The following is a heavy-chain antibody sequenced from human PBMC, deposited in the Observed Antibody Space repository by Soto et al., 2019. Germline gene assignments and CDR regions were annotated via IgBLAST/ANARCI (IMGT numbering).Heavy chain of an antibody. CDR1: GYTFTSYD. J-gene: IGHJ5*02. V-gene: IGHV1-8*01. D-gene: IGHD3-10*01. CDR2: MNPNSGNT. Sequence: ASVKVSCKASGYTFTSYDINWVRRATGQGLEWMGWMNPNSGNTGYAQKFQGRVTMTRNTSISTAYMELSSLRSEDTAVYYCARSAVGSGSYYKSWFDPWGQGTLVTVSS. CDR3: ARSAVGSGSYYKSWFDP.